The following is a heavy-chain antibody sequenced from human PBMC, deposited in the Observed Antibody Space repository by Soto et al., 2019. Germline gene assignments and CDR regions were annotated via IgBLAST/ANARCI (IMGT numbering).Heavy chain of an antibody. CDR2: IYYSGSI. J-gene: IGHJ4*02. Sequence: KGLDWIGYIYYSGSITYNPSLTSRRTISVDTSKNQFSLKLSSVTAADTAVYYCARLRGNCSGGSCYPDYWGQGTLVTVSS. V-gene: IGHV4-61*07. D-gene: IGHD2-15*01. CDR3: ARLRGNCSGGSCYPDY.